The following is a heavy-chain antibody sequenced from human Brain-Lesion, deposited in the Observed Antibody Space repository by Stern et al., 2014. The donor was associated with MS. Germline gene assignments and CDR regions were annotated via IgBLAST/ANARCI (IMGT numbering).Heavy chain of an antibody. D-gene: IGHD1-26*01. J-gene: IGHJ4*02. CDR1: GYTLTELS. V-gene: IGHV1-24*01. CDR3: ATLSPGAGGNYYRHFDY. Sequence: VQLVQSGAEVKKPGASVKVSCKVSGYTLTELSMHWVRQAPSKGLEWMGGFHPEDGETIYAQKFQGRVTMTEDTSTDTAYMELSSLRSEDTAVYYCATLSPGAGGNYYRHFDYWGQGTLVTVSS. CDR2: FHPEDGET.